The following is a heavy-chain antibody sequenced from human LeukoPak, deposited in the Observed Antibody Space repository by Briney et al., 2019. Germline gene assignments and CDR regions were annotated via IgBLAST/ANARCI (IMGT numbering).Heavy chain of an antibody. Sequence: GGSLRLSCAASGFTFSSYAMNWVRQAPGKGLEWVSVITGSGSNTYYADSVKGRFTISRDNSKNTLYLQMNSLRAEDTAVYYCAKGIDSSGYYPFDYWGQGTLVTVSS. CDR1: GFTFSSYA. J-gene: IGHJ4*02. D-gene: IGHD3-22*01. CDR2: ITGSGSNT. V-gene: IGHV3-23*01. CDR3: AKGIDSSGYYPFDY.